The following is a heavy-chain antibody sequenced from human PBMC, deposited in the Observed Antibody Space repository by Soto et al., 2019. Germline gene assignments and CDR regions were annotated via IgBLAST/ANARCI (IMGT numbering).Heavy chain of an antibody. CDR2: TFSGGNT. Sequence: EVQLLESGGGLIQPGGSLRLSCAASGFIVSNSYMTWVRQAPGKGLEWVSVTFSGGNTYYADSVRGPFTVSRDNSKNTLYLQMDSLRAEDTAVYYCARGFYDFWSGDPNYGLDVWGQGTTVTVSS. D-gene: IGHD3-3*01. V-gene: IGHV3-53*01. CDR3: ARGFYDFWSGDPNYGLDV. CDR1: GFIVSNSY. J-gene: IGHJ6*02.